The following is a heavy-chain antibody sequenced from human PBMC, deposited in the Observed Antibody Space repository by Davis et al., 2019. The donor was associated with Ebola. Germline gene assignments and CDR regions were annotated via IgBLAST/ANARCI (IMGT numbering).Heavy chain of an antibody. Sequence: GESPKIPCAASGFIFSSYAMSGVRQAPGKGLEWVSSISVRSITYHADSVKGRFTISRDNSKNTLYLQMNSLRAEDTAVYYCAKVHPPTTVTTGWFDPWGQGTLVTVSS. V-gene: IGHV3-23*01. J-gene: IGHJ5*02. CDR3: AKVHPPTTVTTGWFDP. CDR2: ISVRSIT. D-gene: IGHD4-17*01. CDR1: GFIFSSYA.